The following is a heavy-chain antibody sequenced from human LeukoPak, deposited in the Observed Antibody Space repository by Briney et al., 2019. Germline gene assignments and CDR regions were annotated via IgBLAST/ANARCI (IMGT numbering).Heavy chain of an antibody. D-gene: IGHD6-19*01. CDR2: LNPNSGNT. V-gene: IGHV1-8*03. J-gene: IGHJ5*02. CDR3: ARMTVSGRDNWFDP. CDR1: GYTFTGYY. Sequence: ASVKVSCKASGYTFTGYYMHWVRQAPGQGLEWMEWLNPNSGNTGYAQKFQGRVTITRNTSINTAYMELSSLRSEDTAVYYCARMTVSGRDNWFDPWGQGTLVTVSS.